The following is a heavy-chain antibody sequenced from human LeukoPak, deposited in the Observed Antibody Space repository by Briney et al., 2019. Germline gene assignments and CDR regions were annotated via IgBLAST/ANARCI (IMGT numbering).Heavy chain of an antibody. J-gene: IGHJ4*02. CDR2: INPSGGST. D-gene: IGHD3-22*01. Sequence: GASVNVSCTASGYTFTSCYMHWVRQAPGQGLEWMGIINPSGGSTSYAQRFQGRVTMTRETSTSTVYMELSNLKSDDTAVYYCARDVASSGYYWDWGQGTLVTVSS. CDR1: GYTFTSCY. V-gene: IGHV1-46*01. CDR3: ARDVASSGYYWD.